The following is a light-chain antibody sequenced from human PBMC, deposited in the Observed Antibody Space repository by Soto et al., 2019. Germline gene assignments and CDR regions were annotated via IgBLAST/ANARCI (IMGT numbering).Light chain of an antibody. V-gene: IGKV3-15*01. CDR3: QQRANWPLTT. Sequence: EIVMTQSPATLSVSPGERATLSCRASQSIGSNLAWYQQKPGQTPRLLIYGTSIRATGIPARVSGSGSGTEFTLTISSLQSEDFAVYYCQQRANWPLTTFGHGTRLEIK. J-gene: IGKJ5*01. CDR2: GTS. CDR1: QSIGSN.